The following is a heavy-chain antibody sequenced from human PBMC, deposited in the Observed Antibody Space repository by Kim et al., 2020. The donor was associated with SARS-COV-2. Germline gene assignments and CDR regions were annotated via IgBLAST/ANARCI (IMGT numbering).Heavy chain of an antibody. CDR2: INPGNGHT. Sequence: ASVKVSCKSPGYIFTNYAMHWLRQAPGQRLAWMGWINPGNGHTKYSQKLQDRVTITGDTPATIGYMELRSLSPEDTAIYYCAKVPSTNDTYDSFHIWGQGTMVIVSS. CDR1: GYIFTNYA. J-gene: IGHJ3*02. CDR3: AKVPSTNDTYDSFHI. V-gene: IGHV1-3*01. D-gene: IGHD2-8*01.